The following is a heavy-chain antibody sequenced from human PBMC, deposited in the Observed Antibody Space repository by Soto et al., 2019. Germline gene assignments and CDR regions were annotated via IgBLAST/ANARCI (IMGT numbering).Heavy chain of an antibody. CDR3: ATMGHCSNGVCSYYYYGMDV. D-gene: IGHD2-8*01. Sequence: PGGSLRLSCAASGVTFCHAWMNWVRQAPGKGLEWVGRIKSKIDGGTSDYAAPVKGRFSISRDDSKDTLFLQMNSLKTEDTAVYFCATMGHCSNGVCSYYYYGMDVWGLGTTVTVSS. V-gene: IGHV3-15*07. CDR2: IKSKIDGGTS. J-gene: IGHJ6*02. CDR1: GVTFCHAW.